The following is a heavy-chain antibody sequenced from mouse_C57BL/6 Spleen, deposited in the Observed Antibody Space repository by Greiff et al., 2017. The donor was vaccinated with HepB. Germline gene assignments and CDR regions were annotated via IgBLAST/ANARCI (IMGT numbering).Heavy chain of an antibody. CDR3: ARGTDVYFDY. V-gene: IGHV3-6*01. CDR1: GYSITSGYY. J-gene: IGHJ2*01. CDR2: ISYDGSN. Sequence: ESGPGLVKPSQSLSLTCSVTGYSITSGYYWNWIRQFPGNKLEWMGYISYDGSNNYNPSLKNRISITRDTSKNQFFLKLNSVTTEDTATYYCARGTDVYFDYWGQGTTLTVSS.